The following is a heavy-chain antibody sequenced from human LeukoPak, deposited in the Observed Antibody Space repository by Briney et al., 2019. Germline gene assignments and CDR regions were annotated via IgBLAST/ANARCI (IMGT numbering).Heavy chain of an antibody. CDR1: GFTFMSYG. CDR2: IWYDGSNK. V-gene: IGHV3-30*02. J-gene: IGHJ4*02. D-gene: IGHD3-10*01. CDR3: AKGYGSGSYCTDY. Sequence: GGSLRLSCAASGFTFMSYGMHWVRQAPGKGLEWVAVIWYDGSNKYYADSVKGRITISRDNSKSTLYLQMNSLRAEDTAVFYCAKGYGSGSYCTDYWGQGTLVAVSS.